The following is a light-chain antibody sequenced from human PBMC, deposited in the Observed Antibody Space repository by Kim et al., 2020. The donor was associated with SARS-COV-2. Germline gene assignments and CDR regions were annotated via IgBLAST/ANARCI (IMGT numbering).Light chain of an antibody. CDR3: QQYDNPYT. V-gene: IGKV1-33*01. J-gene: IGKJ2*01. CDR1: QVISNY. Sequence: LSASVGDRVTITCRTSQVISNYLNWYQQKPGKAPKRLIDGRSNLETGVPSRFSGSGSGTDFTFTITSLQPEVIATDYCQQYDNPYTFGQGTKLEI. CDR2: GRS.